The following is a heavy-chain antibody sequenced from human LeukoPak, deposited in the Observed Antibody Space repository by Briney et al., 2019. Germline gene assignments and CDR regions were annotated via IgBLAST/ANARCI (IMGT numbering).Heavy chain of an antibody. J-gene: IGHJ4*02. D-gene: IGHD6-19*01. Sequence: GGSLRLSCAASGFTFDDYAMHWVRQAPGKGLEWVSGISWNSGSIGYADSVKGRFTISRDNAKNSLYLQMNSLRAEDTASYYCAKDSRPGIAVAAALVWGQGTLVTVSS. CDR1: GFTFDDYA. V-gene: IGHV3-9*01. CDR3: AKDSRPGIAVAAALV. CDR2: ISWNSGSI.